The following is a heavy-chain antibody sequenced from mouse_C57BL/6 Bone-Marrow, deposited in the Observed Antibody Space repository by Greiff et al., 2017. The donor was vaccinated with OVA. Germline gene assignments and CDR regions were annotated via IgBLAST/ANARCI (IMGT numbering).Heavy chain of an antibody. CDR3: ARDADYGSSYAWFAY. J-gene: IGHJ3*01. CDR2: SRNKANDYTT. D-gene: IGHD1-1*01. Sequence: EVKVVDSGGGLVQSGRSLRLSCATSGFTFSDFYMEWVRQAPGKGLEWIAASRNKANDYTTEYSASVKGRFIVSRDTSQSILYLQMNALRAEDTAIYYCARDADYGSSYAWFAYWGQGTLVTVSA. V-gene: IGHV7-1*01. CDR1: GFTFSDFY.